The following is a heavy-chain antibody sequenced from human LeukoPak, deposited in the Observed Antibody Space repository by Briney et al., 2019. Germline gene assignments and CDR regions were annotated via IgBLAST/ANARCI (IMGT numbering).Heavy chain of an antibody. CDR2: INTDGSST. D-gene: IGHD6-6*01. CDR3: ARGGVYSTSAVDY. Sequence: PGGSLSLSCAASGFTFSSYWMHWVRQAPGKGLLWVSRINTDGSSTTYADSVKGRFTISRDNAKNTLYLQMNSLRAEDTAVYYCARGGVYSTSAVDYWGQGTLVTVSS. J-gene: IGHJ4*02. CDR1: GFTFSSYW. V-gene: IGHV3-74*01.